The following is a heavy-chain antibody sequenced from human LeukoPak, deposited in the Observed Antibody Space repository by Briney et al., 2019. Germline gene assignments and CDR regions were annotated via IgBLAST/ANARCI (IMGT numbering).Heavy chain of an antibody. CDR2: MWDDGTNE. V-gene: IGHV3-33*01. J-gene: IGHJ4*02. Sequence: PGRSLRLSCTASGFNFGIYGMHWVRQAPGKGLEWVAVMWDDGTNEYYVESVKGRFTISRDNAKNSLYLQMNSLRAEDTAVYYCARGSRGITFDYWGQGTLVTVSS. D-gene: IGHD3-10*01. CDR1: GFNFGIYG. CDR3: ARGSRGITFDY.